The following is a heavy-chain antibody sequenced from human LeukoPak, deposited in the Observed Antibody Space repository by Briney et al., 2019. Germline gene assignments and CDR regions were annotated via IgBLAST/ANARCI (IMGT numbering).Heavy chain of an antibody. J-gene: IGHJ4*02. Sequence: SETLSLTCTVSGGSISSGSYYWSWIRQHPAKGLEWIGYIYHSGSTFYDPSLKSRVNLSIDPSENQFSLNLSSVTAADTAVYYCARGGFSGYVSLFDFWGQGTLVSVSS. CDR3: ARGGFSGYVSLFDF. CDR2: IYHSGST. V-gene: IGHV4-31*03. CDR1: GGSISSGSYY. D-gene: IGHD2-15*01.